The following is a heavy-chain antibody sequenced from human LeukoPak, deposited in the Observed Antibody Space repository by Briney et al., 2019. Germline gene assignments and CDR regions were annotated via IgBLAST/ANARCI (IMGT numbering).Heavy chain of an antibody. V-gene: IGHV3-30*02. D-gene: IGHD3-9*01. CDR3: AKGKNYDILTGPDY. Sequence: PGGSLRLSCVASGFTFSSYGMHWVRQAPGKGLEWVSFIRYDGRNKYYAESVKGRFTISRDNSKNTLYLQMNSLRAEDMALYYCAKGKNYDILTGPDYWGQGTLVTVSS. CDR2: IRYDGRNK. J-gene: IGHJ4*02. CDR1: GFTFSSYG.